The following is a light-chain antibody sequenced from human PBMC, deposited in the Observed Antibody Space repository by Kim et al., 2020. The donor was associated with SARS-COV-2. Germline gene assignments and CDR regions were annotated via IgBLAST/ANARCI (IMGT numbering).Light chain of an antibody. J-gene: IGLJ1*01. CDR1: SSNVGTNT. CDR2: RNN. Sequence: QSVLTQPPSASGTPGQRVTISCSGSSSNVGTNTVNWYQQFPGTAPKLLIYRNNQRPSGVPDRFSGSKSGASASLAISGLQSEDEGDYYCASWDDSLNGYVFGTGTQLTVL. CDR3: ASWDDSLNGYV. V-gene: IGLV1-44*01.